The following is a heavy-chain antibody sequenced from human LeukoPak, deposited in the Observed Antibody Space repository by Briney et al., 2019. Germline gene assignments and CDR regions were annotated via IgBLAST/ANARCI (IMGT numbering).Heavy chain of an antibody. CDR2: IYYSGST. D-gene: IGHD4-17*01. V-gene: IGHV4-59*01. Sequence: SGTLSLTCTVSGGSISNYYWSWIRQPPGKGPEWIGYIYYSGSTNYNPSLKSRVIISVDTSKNQFSLKLSSVAAADTAVYYCARDYGDYFDYWGQGTLVTVSS. CDR1: GGSISNYY. CDR3: ARDYGDYFDY. J-gene: IGHJ4*02.